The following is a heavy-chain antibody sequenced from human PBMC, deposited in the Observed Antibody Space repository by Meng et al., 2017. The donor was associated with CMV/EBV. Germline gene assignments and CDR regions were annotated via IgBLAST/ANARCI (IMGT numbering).Heavy chain of an antibody. CDR1: GFTFSSYE. Sequence: GESLKISCAASGFTFSSYEMSWVRQAPGKGLEWVSYMSSSGRTIYYADSVKGRFTISRDNAKNSLYLQMNSLRAEDTAVYYCAREMRATGYHYYGMDVWGQGTTVTVSS. V-gene: IGHV3-48*03. D-gene: IGHD5-12*01. CDR3: AREMRATGYHYYGMDV. J-gene: IGHJ6*02. CDR2: MSSSGRTI.